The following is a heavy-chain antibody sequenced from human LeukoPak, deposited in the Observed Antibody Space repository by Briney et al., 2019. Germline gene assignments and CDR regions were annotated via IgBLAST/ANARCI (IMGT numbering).Heavy chain of an antibody. CDR2: ISSSSSYI. D-gene: IGHD3-22*01. V-gene: IGHV3-21*01. CDR3: ARSGDSSGYYYGN. J-gene: IGHJ4*02. CDR1: GFTFSRFT. Sequence: GGSLRLSCAASGFTFSRFTMSWVRQAPGKGLEWVSSISSSSSYIYYADSVKGRFTISRDNAKNSLFLQMNSLRAEDTAVYYCARSGDSSGYYYGNWGQGTLVTVSS.